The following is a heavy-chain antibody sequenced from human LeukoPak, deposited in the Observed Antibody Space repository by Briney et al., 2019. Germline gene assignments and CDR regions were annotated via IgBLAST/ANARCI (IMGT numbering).Heavy chain of an antibody. D-gene: IGHD4-17*01. Sequence: APVKVSCKASGYSFTGYYIHWVRQAPGQGLAWMGWINPYSGDTTYAQKFQGRVTMTEDTSTDTAYMELSSLRSEDTAVYYCARAKLRAGFDYWGQGTLVTVSS. CDR3: ARAKLRAGFDY. J-gene: IGHJ4*02. V-gene: IGHV1-2*02. CDR2: INPYSGDT. CDR1: GYSFTGYY.